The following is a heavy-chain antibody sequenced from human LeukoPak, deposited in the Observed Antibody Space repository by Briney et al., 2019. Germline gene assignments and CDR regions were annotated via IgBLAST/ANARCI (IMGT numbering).Heavy chain of an antibody. J-gene: IGHJ6*02. CDR3: ARDPMTAAGSKDGMDV. CDR2: ILSDGSKE. Sequence: GRSLRLSCAASGFTFSSYGMHWVRQAPGKGLEWVAVILSDGSKEFYTDSVKGRFTISRDNSKNTLYLQMNSPRAEDTAVYYCARDPMTAAGSKDGMDVWGQGTTVTVSS. V-gene: IGHV3-33*01. CDR1: GFTFSSYG. D-gene: IGHD6-13*01.